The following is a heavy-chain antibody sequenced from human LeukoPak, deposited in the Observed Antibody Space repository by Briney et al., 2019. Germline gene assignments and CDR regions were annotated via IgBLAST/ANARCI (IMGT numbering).Heavy chain of an antibody. Sequence: SETLSLTCAVSGVSFSGHYWNWMPQPPGKGLEWSGKINHGGSTNYTPSLKSRVTISVDTSQNQFSLRLSSVTAADTAVYYCARVVDPGGYYYFYYMDVWGKGTTVTVSS. CDR2: INHGGST. V-gene: IGHV4-34*01. CDR3: ARVVDPGGYYYFYYMDV. J-gene: IGHJ6*03. D-gene: IGHD3-16*01. CDR1: GVSFSGHY.